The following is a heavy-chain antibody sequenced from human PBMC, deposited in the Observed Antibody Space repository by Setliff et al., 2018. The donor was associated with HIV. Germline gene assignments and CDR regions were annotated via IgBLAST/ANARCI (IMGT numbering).Heavy chain of an antibody. CDR3: ATRGEQLYFYGMDV. D-gene: IGHD1-26*01. CDR1: GYTFTSYA. V-gene: IGHV7-4-1*02. CDR2: THTNTGDP. J-gene: IGHJ6*02. Sequence: ASVKVSCKASGYTFTSYAVNWVRQAPGQGLEWVGWTHTNTGDPTYAQGFTGRFVFSFDTSVSTAYLQISGLKAEDTAVYYCATRGEQLYFYGMDVWGQGTTVTV.